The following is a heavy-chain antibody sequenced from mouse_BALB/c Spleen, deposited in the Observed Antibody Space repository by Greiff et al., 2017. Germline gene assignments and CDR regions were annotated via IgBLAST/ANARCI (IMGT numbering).Heavy chain of an antibody. CDR1: GYTFTDYA. D-gene: IGHD3-1*01. Sequence: QVQLQQSGAELVRPGVSVKISCKGSGYTFTDYAMHWVKQSHAKSLEWIGVISTYYGDASYNQKFKGKATMTVDKSSSTAYMELARLTSEDSAIYYCARSSRHLAMDYWGQGTSVTVSS. V-gene: IGHV1S137*01. CDR3: ARSSRHLAMDY. CDR2: ISTYYGDA. J-gene: IGHJ4*01.